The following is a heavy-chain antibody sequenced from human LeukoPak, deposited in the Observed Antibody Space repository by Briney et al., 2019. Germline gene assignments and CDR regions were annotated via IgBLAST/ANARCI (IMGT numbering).Heavy chain of an antibody. CDR1: GYTFTSYY. V-gene: IGHV1-46*01. CDR2: INPSGGST. J-gene: IGHJ6*03. D-gene: IGHD6-19*01. CDR3: AEIRPSGWWEYCYYYMDV. Sequence: ASVKVSCKASGYTFTSYYMHWVRQAPGQGLEWMGIINPSGGSTSYAQKFQGRVTMTRDMSTSTVYMELSSLRSEDTAVYYCAEIRPSGWWEYCYYYMDVWGKGTTVTVSS.